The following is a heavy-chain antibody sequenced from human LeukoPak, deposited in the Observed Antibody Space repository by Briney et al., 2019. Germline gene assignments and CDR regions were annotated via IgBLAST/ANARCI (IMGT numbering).Heavy chain of an antibody. CDR1: GFPFSNCG. V-gene: IGHV3-7*01. Sequence: GGTLRLSCTASGFPFSNCGMTWVRQAPGKGLEWVANIKQDGSEKYYVDSVKGRFTISRDNAKNSLYLQMNSLRAEDTAVYYCAELGITMIGGVWGKGTTVTISS. CDR2: IKQDGSEK. CDR3: AELGITMIGGV. J-gene: IGHJ6*04. D-gene: IGHD3-10*02.